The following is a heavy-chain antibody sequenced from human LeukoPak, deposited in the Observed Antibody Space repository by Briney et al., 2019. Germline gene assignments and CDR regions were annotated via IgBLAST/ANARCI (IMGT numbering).Heavy chain of an antibody. CDR2: MNPNSGNT. V-gene: IGHV1-8*01. Sequence: ASVKVSCTASGYTFTSYDINWVRQATGQGREWMGWMNPNSGNTGYAQKFQGRVTMPRNTSISTAYMELRSLRSEDPAVYYCASLGTPLVLTDSIVATITHYYYYGMDVWGQGTTVTVSS. J-gene: IGHJ6*02. CDR1: GYTFTSYD. D-gene: IGHD5-12*01. CDR3: ASLGTPLVLTDSIVATITHYYYYGMDV.